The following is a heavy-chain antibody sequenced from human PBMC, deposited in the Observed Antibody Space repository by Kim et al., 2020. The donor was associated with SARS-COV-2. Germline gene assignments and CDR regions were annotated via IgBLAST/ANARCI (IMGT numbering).Heavy chain of an antibody. D-gene: IGHD2-15*01. CDR3: ARDEGILGFDP. CDR2: T. Sequence: TNHNPSPKSRVTISVDTSKNQFSLKLSSVTAADTAVYYCARDEGILGFDPWGQGTLVTVSS. J-gene: IGHJ5*02. V-gene: IGHV4-59*01.